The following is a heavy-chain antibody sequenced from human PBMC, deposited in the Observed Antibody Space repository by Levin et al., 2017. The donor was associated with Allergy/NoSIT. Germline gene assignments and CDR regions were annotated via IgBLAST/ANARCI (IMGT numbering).Heavy chain of an antibody. V-gene: IGHV3-9*01. CDR3: AKDPGRVDV. CDR1: GFTFDDYA. Sequence: PGGSLRLSCAASGFTFDDYAMHWVRQAPGKGLEWVSGISWNSGSIAYADSVKGRFTISRDNAKNSLYLQMNSLRPEDTALYYCAKDPGRVDVWGQGTTVTVSS. CDR2: ISWNSGSI. D-gene: IGHD3-10*01. J-gene: IGHJ6*02.